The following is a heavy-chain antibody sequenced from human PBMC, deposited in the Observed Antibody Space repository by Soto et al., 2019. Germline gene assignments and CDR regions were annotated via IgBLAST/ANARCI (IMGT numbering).Heavy chain of an antibody. Sequence: EVQLLESGGGLVQPGGSLRLSCAASGFTFSSYAMNWVRQAPGKGLEWVSAVSGGGGVTYYADSVRGRFTISRDNSKNTLYLQMNSLRVEDTARYYCAKDRVAAAALAPFDYWGQGTLVTVSS. D-gene: IGHD6-13*01. CDR2: VSGGGGVT. V-gene: IGHV3-23*01. CDR3: AKDRVAAAALAPFDY. J-gene: IGHJ4*02. CDR1: GFTFSSYA.